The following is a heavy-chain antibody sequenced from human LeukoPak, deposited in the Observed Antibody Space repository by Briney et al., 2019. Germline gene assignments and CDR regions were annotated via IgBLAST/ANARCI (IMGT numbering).Heavy chain of an antibody. CDR3: ARSGAAGRYSYYYMDV. Sequence: ASVKVSCKASGYTFIDYYIHWVRQAPGQGLEWMGWINPNSGATNYAQKFQGRVTMTRDTSISTVYMELSSLTSDDTAVYYCARSGAAGRYSYYYMDVWGKETTVAVSS. J-gene: IGHJ6*03. D-gene: IGHD1-26*01. CDR1: GYTFIDYY. CDR2: INPNSGAT. V-gene: IGHV1-2*02.